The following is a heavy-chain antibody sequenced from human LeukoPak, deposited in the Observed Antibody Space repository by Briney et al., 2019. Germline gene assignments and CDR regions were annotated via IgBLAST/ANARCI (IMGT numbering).Heavy chain of an antibody. CDR3: ARVQVTRQLWFREKPIFDY. CDR1: GGSISSSSYY. D-gene: IGHD5-18*01. J-gene: IGHJ4*02. CDR2: IYYSGST. V-gene: IGHV4-39*07. Sequence: KPSETLSLTCTVSGGSISSSSYYWGWIRQPPGKGLEWIGSIYYSGSTYYNPSLKSRVTISVDTSKNQFSLKLSSVTAADTAVYYCARVQVTRQLWFREKPIFDYWGQGTLVTVSS.